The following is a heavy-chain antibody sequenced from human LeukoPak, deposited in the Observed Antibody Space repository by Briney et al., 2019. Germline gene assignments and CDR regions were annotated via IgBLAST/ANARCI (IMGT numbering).Heavy chain of an antibody. CDR1: GFTFGSYE. CDR2: ITSSGSDT. J-gene: IGHJ6*03. Sequence: PGGSLRLSCAASGFTFGSYEMNWVRQAPGRGLEWVSFITSSGSDTYYADSVRGRFATSRDNAKDSLYLQMNSLRAEDTAVYYFVTGTYRSFYYYYMDVWGKGTTVIVSS. D-gene: IGHD1-26*01. V-gene: IGHV3-48*03. CDR3: VTGTYRSFYYYYMDV.